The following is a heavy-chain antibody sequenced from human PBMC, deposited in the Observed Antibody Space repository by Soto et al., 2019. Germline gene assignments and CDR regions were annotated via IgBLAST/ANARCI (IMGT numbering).Heavy chain of an antibody. Sequence: PGGSLRLSCAASGFTFSSDWMHWVRQAPGKGLVWVSRINTDGSDTSYADSVKGRFTLSRDNAKNTVFLQMSSLRAEDTAVYYCARGRENYSYFDYWGQGIVVTVSS. CDR3: ARGRENYSYFDY. CDR1: GFTFSSDW. CDR2: INTDGSDT. V-gene: IGHV3-74*01. D-gene: IGHD1-26*01. J-gene: IGHJ4*02.